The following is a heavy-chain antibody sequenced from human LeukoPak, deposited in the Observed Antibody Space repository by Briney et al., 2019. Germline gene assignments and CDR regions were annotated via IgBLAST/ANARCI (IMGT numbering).Heavy chain of an antibody. CDR2: INPNSGGT. Sequence: GASVKVSCKTSGYTFTGYYIHWVRQAPGQGLEWMGWINPNSGGTNYAQKFQGRVTMTRDTSISTAYMGLSRLRSDDTAVYYCTSGASSDYRPDYYFDYWGQGTLVTVSS. J-gene: IGHJ4*02. V-gene: IGHV1-2*02. CDR1: GYTFTGYY. D-gene: IGHD1-26*01. CDR3: TSGASSDYRPDYYFDY.